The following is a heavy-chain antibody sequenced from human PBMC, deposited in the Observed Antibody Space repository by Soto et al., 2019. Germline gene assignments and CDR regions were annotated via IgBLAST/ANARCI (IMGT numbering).Heavy chain of an antibody. CDR3: GRDGGVEWCDYYSCGMDV. J-gene: IGHJ6*02. CDR1: GFDFSNFV. CDR2: IWHDASHE. Sequence: QVQLVESGGGVVQPGTSLTLSCAASGFDFSNFVMHWVRQAPGKGLECVAVIWHDASHEYYGDSVQGRFTISRDNSKHLLYLEMYSLRVEVTAVYLCGRDGGVEWCDYYSCGMDVWGHGTTVTVSS. D-gene: IGHD2-15*01. V-gene: IGHV3-33*01.